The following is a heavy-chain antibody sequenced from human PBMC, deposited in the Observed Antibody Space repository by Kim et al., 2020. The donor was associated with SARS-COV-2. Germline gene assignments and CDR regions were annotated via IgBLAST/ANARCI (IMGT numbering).Heavy chain of an antibody. Sequence: NKYYADSLTGRVIVSRDNSKNTLYLQMNSLKAEDTAVYYCARDFTADYFDYWGQGTLVTVSS. D-gene: IGHD2-21*02. CDR3: ARDFTADYFDY. CDR2: NK. J-gene: IGHJ4*02. V-gene: IGHV3-33*01.